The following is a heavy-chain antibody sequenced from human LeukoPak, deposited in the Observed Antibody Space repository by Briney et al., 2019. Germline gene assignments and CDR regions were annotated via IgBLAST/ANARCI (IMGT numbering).Heavy chain of an antibody. CDR1: GFTSSSYW. D-gene: IGHD1-26*01. CDR3: AKDTALVGANIDY. V-gene: IGHV3-7*01. Sequence: GGSLRLSCAASGFTSSSYWMTWVRQAPGKGLEWVANIKQDGNEKYYVDSVKGRFTISRDNAKNSLYLQMNSLRAEDTAVYYCAKDTALVGANIDYWGQGTLVTVSS. CDR2: IKQDGNEK. J-gene: IGHJ4*02.